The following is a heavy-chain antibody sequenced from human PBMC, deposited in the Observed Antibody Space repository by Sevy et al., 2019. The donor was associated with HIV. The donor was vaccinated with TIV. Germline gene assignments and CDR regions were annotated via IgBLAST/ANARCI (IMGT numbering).Heavy chain of an antibody. V-gene: IGHV3-23*01. CDR2: LIGGGRRT. D-gene: IGHD2-8*02. CDR1: GFPFSSYA. Sequence: GGSLRLSCAASGFPFSSYAMSWVRQAPGRGLEWVSTLIGGGRRTYYADSVTGRFIISRDNSRSTLYLQMNSLRAEDTAIYYCAKRRVQSGLSGGGANYGMDVCGRGTTVTVSS. CDR3: AKRRVQSGLSGGGANYGMDV. J-gene: IGHJ6*02.